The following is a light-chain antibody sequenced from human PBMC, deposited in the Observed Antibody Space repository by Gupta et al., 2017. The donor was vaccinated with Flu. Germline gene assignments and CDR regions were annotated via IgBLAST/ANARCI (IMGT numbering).Light chain of an antibody. CDR1: QGISSY. V-gene: IGKV1-8*01. CDR3: QQYYSYPHT. J-gene: IGKJ4*01. CDR2: AAS. Sequence: RMTQSPSSFSASTGDRVTITCRASQGISSYLAWYQQKPGKAPKLLIYAASTLQSGVPSRFSGSGSGTDFTLTISCLQSEDFATYYCQQYYSYPHTFGGGTKVEIK.